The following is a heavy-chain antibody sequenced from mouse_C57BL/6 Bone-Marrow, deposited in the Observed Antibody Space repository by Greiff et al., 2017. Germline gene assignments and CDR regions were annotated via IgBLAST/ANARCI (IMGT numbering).Heavy chain of an antibody. V-gene: IGHV1-87*01. CDR2: GQGLEWIG. CDR1: YTFSRRVH. D-gene: IGHD1-1*01. J-gene: IGHJ4*01. Sequence: VKLMESGPELARPWASVKISCQAFYTFSRRVHFAIRDTNYWMQWVKQRPGQGLEWIGAIYPGNGDTSYNQKFKGKATLTADKSSSTAYMQRSSLTSEDSAVYYCALDYYGSSYVPHYYAMDYWGQGTSVTVSS. CDR3: SEDSAVYYCALDYYGSSYVPHYYAMDY.